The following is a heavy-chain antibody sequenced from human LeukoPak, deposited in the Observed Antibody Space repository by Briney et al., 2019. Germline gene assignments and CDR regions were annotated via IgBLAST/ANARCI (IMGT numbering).Heavy chain of an antibody. V-gene: IGHV1-69*04. D-gene: IGHD3-10*01. Sequence: ASVKVSCKASGGTFSSYAISWVRQAPGQGLEWMGRIIPTLGIANYAQKFQGRVTITADKSTSTAYMELSSLRSEDTAVYYCARDRIKGGYGSGSSYWGQGTLVTVSS. CDR2: IIPTLGIA. CDR3: ARDRIKGGYGSGSSY. J-gene: IGHJ4*02. CDR1: GGTFSSYA.